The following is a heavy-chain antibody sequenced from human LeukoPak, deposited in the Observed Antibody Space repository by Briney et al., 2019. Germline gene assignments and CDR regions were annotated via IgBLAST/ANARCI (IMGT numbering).Heavy chain of an antibody. D-gene: IGHD3-10*01. CDR1: GDRVSSNTAA. V-gene: IGHV6-1*01. Sequence: SQTLSLTCAISGDRVSSNTAAWNWIRQSPSRGLEWLGRTYYRSKWSNDYAASVKSRITINPDTSKNQFSLQLNSVTPEDTAVYYFAGAYEGVPYWFDPWGQGTLVTVSS. J-gene: IGHJ5*02. CDR3: AGAYEGVPYWFDP. CDR2: TYYRSKWSN.